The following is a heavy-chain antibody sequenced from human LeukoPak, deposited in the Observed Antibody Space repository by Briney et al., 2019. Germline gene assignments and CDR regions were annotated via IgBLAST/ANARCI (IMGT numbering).Heavy chain of an antibody. V-gene: IGHV3-21*01. J-gene: IGHJ4*02. CDR2: ISSSTSYI. Sequence: PGGSLRLSCAASGFTFSSYAMSWVRQAPGKGLEWVSSISSSTSYIYYADSVRGRSTISRDNAKNSLYLQMNSLGAEDTAVYYCARVPYYDSSGFDYWGQGTLVTVSS. CDR1: GFTFSSYA. CDR3: ARVPYYDSSGFDY. D-gene: IGHD3-22*01.